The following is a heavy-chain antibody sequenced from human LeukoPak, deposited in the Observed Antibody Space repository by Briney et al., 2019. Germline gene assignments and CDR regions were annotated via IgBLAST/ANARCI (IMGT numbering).Heavy chain of an antibody. CDR2: IIPIFGTA. CDR1: GGTFSSYA. V-gene: IGHV1-69*13. CDR3: ARVQDSSGYYYGWFDP. J-gene: IGHJ5*02. Sequence: SVKVSCKASGGTFSSYAISWVRQAPGQGLEWMGGIIPIFGTANYAQKFQGRVTITADESTSTAYMELSSLRSEDTAVYYCARVQDSSGYYYGWFDPWGQGTLVTVSS. D-gene: IGHD3-22*01.